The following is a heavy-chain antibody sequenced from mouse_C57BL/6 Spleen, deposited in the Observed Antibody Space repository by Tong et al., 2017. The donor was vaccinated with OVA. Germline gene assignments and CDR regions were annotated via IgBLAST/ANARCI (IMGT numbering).Heavy chain of an antibody. CDR1: GYTFTSYD. V-gene: IGHV1-77*01. CDR3: ARRPLRTCYDY. CDR2: IYPGSGST. D-gene: IGHD1-1*01. Sequence: VQLQESGPELVKPGASVKMSCKASGYTFTSYDINWVKQRPGQGLEWIGEIYPGSGSTYYNEKFKGKATLTADKSSNTAYMQLSSLTSEDTAVYFCARRPLRTCYDYWGQGTTLTVST. J-gene: IGHJ2*01.